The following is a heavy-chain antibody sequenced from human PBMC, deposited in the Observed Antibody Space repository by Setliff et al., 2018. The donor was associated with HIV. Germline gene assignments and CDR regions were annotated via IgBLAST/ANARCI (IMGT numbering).Heavy chain of an antibody. CDR3: AKNTPSIINYPYYYYMDV. Sequence: GGSLRLSCAASGFPFSTYAMNWVRQAPGKGLEWVSAISDSGDNRYYADSVKGRFTISRDNSRDTLYLQMNNLRVEDTAVYFCAKNTPSIINYPYYYYMDVWGKGTTVTVSS. D-gene: IGHD1-7*01. J-gene: IGHJ6*03. CDR1: GFPFSTYA. CDR2: ISDSGDNR. V-gene: IGHV3-23*01.